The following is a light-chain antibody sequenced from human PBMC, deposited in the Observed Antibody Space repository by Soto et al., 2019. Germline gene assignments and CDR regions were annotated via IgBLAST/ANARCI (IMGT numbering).Light chain of an antibody. CDR1: QSVSSN. CDR2: GAS. CDR3: QQYGTSLFT. V-gene: IGKV3-20*01. J-gene: IGKJ3*01. Sequence: IVMTQSPATLSVSPGERATLSCRASQSVSSNLAWYQQKVGQAPRLLIYGASSRATGIPDRFSGSGSGTDFTLTISRLEPEDFAVYYCQQYGTSLFTFGPGTKVDIK.